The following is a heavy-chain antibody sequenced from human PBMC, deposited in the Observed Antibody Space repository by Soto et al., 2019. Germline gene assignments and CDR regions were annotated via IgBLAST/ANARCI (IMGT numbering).Heavy chain of an antibody. CDR1: GFSLSTSGVG. CDR3: AHSVRHYDLLTGSSFDY. D-gene: IGHD3-9*01. CDR2: IYCDDDK. Sequence: QITLKESGPTLVKPTQTLTLTCTFSGFSLSTSGVGVGWIRQPPGKALEWLELIYCDDDKRYSPSLKSRLTITKDTSKNQVVLTMTNMDPVDTATYYCAHSVRHYDLLTGSSFDYWGQGTLVTVSS. J-gene: IGHJ4*02. V-gene: IGHV2-5*02.